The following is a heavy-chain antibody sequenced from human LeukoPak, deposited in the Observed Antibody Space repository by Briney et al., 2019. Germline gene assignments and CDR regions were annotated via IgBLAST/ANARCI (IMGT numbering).Heavy chain of an antibody. D-gene: IGHD3-3*01. CDR1: GFTFSNYD. Sequence: GGSLRLSCAASGFTFSNYDMHWVRQAPGKGLEWVSAISGSGGSTYYADSVKGRFTISRDNSKNTLYLQMNSLRAEDTAVYYCAKDGGTIFGVVIQYYFDYWGQGTLVTVSS. CDR2: ISGSGGST. CDR3: AKDGGTIFGVVIQYYFDY. J-gene: IGHJ4*02. V-gene: IGHV3-23*01.